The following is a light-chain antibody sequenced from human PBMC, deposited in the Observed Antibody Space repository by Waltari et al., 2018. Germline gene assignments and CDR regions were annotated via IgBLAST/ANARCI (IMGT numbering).Light chain of an antibody. V-gene: IGKV3-15*01. CDR2: GAS. Sequence: EIVMTQSPDTLSVSPGDRATLSCRASQNVNRNLAWYQKKRGQAPRLLISGASARAAGISPRFSGGGSGTEFTLTISSLQSEDFAVYYCQHYNNWPRTFGQGTKVEIK. J-gene: IGKJ1*01. CDR3: QHYNNWPRT. CDR1: QNVNRN.